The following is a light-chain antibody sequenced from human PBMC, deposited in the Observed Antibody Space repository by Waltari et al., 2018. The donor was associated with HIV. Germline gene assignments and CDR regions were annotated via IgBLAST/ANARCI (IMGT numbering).Light chain of an antibody. CDR1: SSDVGSYNL. Sequence: QSDLIPPASVSGSPRQSITISSTGTSSDVGSYNLVPWYQRYPGKAPKLMIYEVNKRPSGISNRFSGSKSGNTASLTISGLQAEDEADYYCCSYAGSRRVFGTGTKVTVL. V-gene: IGLV2-23*02. J-gene: IGLJ1*01. CDR3: CSYAGSRRV. CDR2: EVN.